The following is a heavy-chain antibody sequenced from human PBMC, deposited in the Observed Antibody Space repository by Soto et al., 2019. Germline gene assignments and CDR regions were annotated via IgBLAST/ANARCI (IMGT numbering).Heavy chain of an antibody. CDR1: GFTFSSYW. D-gene: IGHD1-1*01. Sequence: EVQLVESGGGLVQPGGSLRLSCAASGFTFSSYWMHWVRQAPGKGLVWVSRINSDGSSTSYADSVKGRFTISRDNAKNTLYLQMNSLRAEDTAVYYCARVAMTGTAKLGCQHWGQGTLVTVSS. CDR2: INSDGSST. CDR3: ARVAMTGTAKLGCQH. V-gene: IGHV3-74*01. J-gene: IGHJ1*01.